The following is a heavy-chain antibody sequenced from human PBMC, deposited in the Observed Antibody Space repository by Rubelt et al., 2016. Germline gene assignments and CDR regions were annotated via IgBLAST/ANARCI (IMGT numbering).Heavy chain of an antibody. Sequence: EVQLVESGGGLVQPGGSLRLSCAVSGLSVKTNYMSWVRQAPGKGLEWVSVIYSGGSTYYADSVKGRFSISRDISKNTLDLQRNSLRVEDTAVYYCARGDREAFDIWGQGTMVAVSS. CDR1: GLSVKTNY. V-gene: IGHV3-66*01. CDR3: ARGDREAFDI. J-gene: IGHJ3*02. CDR2: IYSGGST. D-gene: IGHD1-26*01.